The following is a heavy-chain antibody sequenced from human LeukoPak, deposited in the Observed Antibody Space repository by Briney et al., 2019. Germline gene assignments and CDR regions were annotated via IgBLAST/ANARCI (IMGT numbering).Heavy chain of an antibody. CDR3: VKGLYNSPPI. J-gene: IGHJ3*01. CDR1: GFTFSSYA. V-gene: IGHV3-64D*06. D-gene: IGHD3-10*01. CDR2: ITSNGGSA. Sequence: GGSPRLSCSASGFTFSSYAMYWVRQAPGKGLEYVSTITSNGGSAYYADSVKGRFTISRDNSKNTLYLQMSSLRPEDTALYYCVKGLYNSPPIWGQGTMVTVSS.